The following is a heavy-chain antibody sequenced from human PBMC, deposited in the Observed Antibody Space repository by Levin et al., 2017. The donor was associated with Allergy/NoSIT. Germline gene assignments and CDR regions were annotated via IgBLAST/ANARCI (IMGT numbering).Heavy chain of an antibody. D-gene: IGHD6-19*01. J-gene: IGHJ4*02. CDR3: ASGIAVAGSPFDY. V-gene: IGHV4-39*07. CDR2: IYYSGST. Sequence: ESLKISCTVSGGSISSSSYYWGWIRQPPGKGLEWIGSIYYSGSTYYNPSLKSRVTISVDTSKNQFSLKLSSVTAADTAVYYCASGIAVAGSPFDYWGQGTLVTVSS. CDR1: GGSISSSSYY.